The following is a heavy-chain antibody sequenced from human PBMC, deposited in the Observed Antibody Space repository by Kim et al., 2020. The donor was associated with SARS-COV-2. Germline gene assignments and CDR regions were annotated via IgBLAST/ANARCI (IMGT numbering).Heavy chain of an antibody. Sequence: GESLKISCKGSGYSFTSYWIGWVRQMPGKGLEWMGIIYPGDSDTRYSPSFQGQVTISADKSISTAYLQWSSLKASDTAMYYCARHPTLAAAGTVWFDPWGQGTLVTVSS. V-gene: IGHV5-51*01. CDR1: GYSFTSYW. D-gene: IGHD6-13*01. CDR3: ARHPTLAAAGTVWFDP. J-gene: IGHJ5*02. CDR2: IYPGDSDT.